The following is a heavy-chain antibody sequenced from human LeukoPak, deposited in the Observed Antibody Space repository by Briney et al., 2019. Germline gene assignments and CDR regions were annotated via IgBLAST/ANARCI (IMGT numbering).Heavy chain of an antibody. CDR3: ARLSRSGSYYSRYLDY. J-gene: IGHJ4*02. V-gene: IGHV5-10-1*01. Sequence: PGESLKISCKGSGYSFTNYWISWVRQMPGKGLEWMGRIDPSDSYTNYSPSFQGHVTISTDKSISTAYLQWSSLKASDTAMYYCARLSRSGSYYSRYLDYWGQGTLVTVSS. D-gene: IGHD1-26*01. CDR1: GYSFTNYW. CDR2: IDPSDSYT.